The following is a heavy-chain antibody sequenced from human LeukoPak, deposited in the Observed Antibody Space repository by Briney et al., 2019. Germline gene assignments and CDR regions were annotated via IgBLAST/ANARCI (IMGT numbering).Heavy chain of an antibody. CDR2: TRFDGSIK. Sequence: GRSLRLSCAVSGFIFSDYGFHWVRQAPGKGLEWVAVTRFDGSIKQYADSVKGRFTISRDDSKNTLYLQMNSLKCEDTAVYYCARWGGTRQYYFDYWGRGTLVTVSS. CDR3: ARWGGTRQYYFDY. CDR1: GFIFSDYG. J-gene: IGHJ4*02. D-gene: IGHD1-1*01. V-gene: IGHV3-33*01.